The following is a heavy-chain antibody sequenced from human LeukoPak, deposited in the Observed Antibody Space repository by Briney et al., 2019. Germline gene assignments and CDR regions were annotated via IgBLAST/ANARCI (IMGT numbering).Heavy chain of an antibody. Sequence: ASVKVSCKASGYTFTSYYMHWVRQAPGQGLEWMGRINPSTGGTNYPQNFQGRVTMTRDTSISTAYMELSRLRSDDTAVYYCARAYYYDTSGYYVHFDYWGQGTLVTVSS. D-gene: IGHD3-22*01. J-gene: IGHJ4*02. CDR3: ARAYYYDTSGYYVHFDY. CDR1: GYTFTSYY. V-gene: IGHV1-2*06. CDR2: INPSTGGT.